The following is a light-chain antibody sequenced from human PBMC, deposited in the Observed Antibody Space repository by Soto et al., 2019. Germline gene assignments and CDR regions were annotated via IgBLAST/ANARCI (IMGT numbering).Light chain of an antibody. CDR2: EVS. J-gene: IGLJ1*01. CDR3: SSYAGSNNFV. Sequence: QSLLTQPPSASGSPGQSVTISCTGTSSYVGGYNYVSWYQQHPGKAPKLMIYEVSKRPSGVPDRFSGSKSGNTASLTVSGLQAEDEADYYCSSYAGSNNFVFGTGTKDTVL. V-gene: IGLV2-8*01. CDR1: SSYVGGYNY.